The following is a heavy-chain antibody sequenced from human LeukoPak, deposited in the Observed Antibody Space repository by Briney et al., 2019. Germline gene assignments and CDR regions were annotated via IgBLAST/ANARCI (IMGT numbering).Heavy chain of an antibody. D-gene: IGHD3-22*01. V-gene: IGHV3-21*01. Sequence: PGGSLRRSCAASGFTFSSYSMNWVRQAPGKGPEWGSSISSSSSYIYYADSVKGRFTISRDNAKNSLYLQMNSLRAEDTAVYYCARDRSQYYDSSGYYHDYWGQGTLVTVSS. J-gene: IGHJ4*02. CDR2: ISSSSSYI. CDR3: ARDRSQYYDSSGYYHDY. CDR1: GFTFSSYS.